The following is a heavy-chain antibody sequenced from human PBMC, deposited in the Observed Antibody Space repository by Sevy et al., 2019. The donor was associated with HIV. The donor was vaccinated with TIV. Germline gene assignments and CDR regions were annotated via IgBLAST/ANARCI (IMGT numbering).Heavy chain of an antibody. Sequence: GGYLRLSCAASGFTFSTSTMNWVRQAPGKGLEGVSLMTSRGRYILYADSVKGRFTISRDNAKNSVFLQMNSLRVEYTAVYYCVRDGWNYWGQGTLVTVSS. V-gene: IGHV3-21*01. CDR3: VRDGWNY. CDR1: GFTFSTST. D-gene: IGHD2-15*01. J-gene: IGHJ4*02. CDR2: MTSRGRYI.